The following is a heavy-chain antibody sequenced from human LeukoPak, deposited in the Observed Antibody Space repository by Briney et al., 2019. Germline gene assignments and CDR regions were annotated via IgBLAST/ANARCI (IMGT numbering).Heavy chain of an antibody. Sequence: GASVKVSCKVSGYTLTELSMHWVRQAPGKGLEWMGGFDPEDGETIYAQKFQGRVTMTEETSTDTAYMELSSLRSEDTAVYYCATIPPMVRGVFDYWGQGTLVTVSS. CDR3: ATIPPMVRGVFDY. J-gene: IGHJ4*02. CDR1: GYTLTELS. CDR2: FDPEDGET. D-gene: IGHD3-10*01. V-gene: IGHV1-24*01.